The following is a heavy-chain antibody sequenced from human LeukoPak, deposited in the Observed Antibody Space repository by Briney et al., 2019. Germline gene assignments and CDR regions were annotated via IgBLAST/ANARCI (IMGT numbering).Heavy chain of an antibody. CDR1: GFPLSSYA. D-gene: IGHD3-22*01. Sequence: GGSLRLSCAASGFPLSSYAMSWVRQAPGKGLEWVSVIYSGGSTYYADSVKGRFTISRDNSKNTLYLQMNSLRAEDTAVYYCARDLRVNSSGYSYYYYYYMDVWGKGTTVTISS. V-gene: IGHV3-66*01. CDR2: IYSGGST. CDR3: ARDLRVNSSGYSYYYYYYMDV. J-gene: IGHJ6*03.